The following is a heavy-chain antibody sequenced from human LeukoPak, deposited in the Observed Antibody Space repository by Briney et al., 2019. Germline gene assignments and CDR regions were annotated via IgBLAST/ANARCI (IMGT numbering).Heavy chain of an antibody. CDR2: MLPIFGTA. D-gene: IGHD3-22*01. J-gene: IGHJ4*02. CDR3: ARDPTYTQTYYDSSGWFDY. CDR1: GGNFRNYG. V-gene: IGHV1-69*05. Sequence: GASVKVSCKASGGNFRNYGFHWVRQAPGQGLEWMGGMLPIFGTANYAQKFQGRVTMTTDTSTSTAYMELRSLRSDDTAVYYCARDPTYTQTYYDSSGWFDYWGQGILVTVSS.